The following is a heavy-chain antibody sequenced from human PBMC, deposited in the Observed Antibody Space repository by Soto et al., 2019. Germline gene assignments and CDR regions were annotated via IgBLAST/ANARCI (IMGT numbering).Heavy chain of an antibody. CDR3: ARLLQNLYYYYGMDV. Sequence: PGESLKISCKGSGSNFTSYWIGWVRQMPGKGLEWMGIIYPGDSDTRYSPSFQGQVTISADKSISTAYLQWSSLKASDTAMYYCARLLQNLYYYYGMDVWGQGTTVTVSS. V-gene: IGHV5-51*01. CDR1: GSNFTSYW. J-gene: IGHJ6*02. CDR2: IYPGDSDT.